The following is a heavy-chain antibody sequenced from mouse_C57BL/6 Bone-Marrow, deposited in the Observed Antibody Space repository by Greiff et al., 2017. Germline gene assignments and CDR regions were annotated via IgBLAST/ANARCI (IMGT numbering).Heavy chain of an antibody. CDR2: ISDGGSYT. CDR1: GFTFSSYA. V-gene: IGHV5-4*03. D-gene: IGHD2-3*01. J-gene: IGHJ3*01. Sequence: VKLVESGGGLVKPGGSLKLSCAASGFTFSSYAMSWVRQTPEKRLEWVATISDGGSYTYYPDNVKGRFTISRDNAKNNLYLQMSHLKSEDTAMYYCARGNGYCVAWFAYWGQGTLVTVSA. CDR3: ARGNGYCVAWFAY.